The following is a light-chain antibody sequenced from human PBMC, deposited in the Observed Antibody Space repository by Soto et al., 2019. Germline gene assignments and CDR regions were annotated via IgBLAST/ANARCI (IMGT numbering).Light chain of an antibody. Sequence: IQTPESPSTLSASVATRVPIASRASQSISSWLAWYQQKPGQAPKLLIYKAFSWDSGIPARFSGTGSGTEFTLTISSLQSDDFAPYYCQQYNGYSEAFGQGTKVDIK. CDR3: QQYNGYSEA. V-gene: IGKV1-5*03. J-gene: IGKJ1*01. CDR1: QSISSW. CDR2: KAF.